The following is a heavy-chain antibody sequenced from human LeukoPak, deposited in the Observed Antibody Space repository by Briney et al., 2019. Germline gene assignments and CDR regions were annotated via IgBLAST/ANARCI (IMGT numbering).Heavy chain of an antibody. Sequence: PGGSLRLSCVASGFTFSTYGMSWVRQAPGKGLEWVSFIYTTGNTHNSDSVKGRFTISRVSSKNTLYLQMNSLRAEDTAVYYCARRAGDYSHPYDYWGQGTLVTVSS. J-gene: IGHJ4*02. D-gene: IGHD3-22*01. CDR1: GFTFSTYG. V-gene: IGHV3-53*01. CDR2: IYTTGNT. CDR3: ARRAGDYSHPYDY.